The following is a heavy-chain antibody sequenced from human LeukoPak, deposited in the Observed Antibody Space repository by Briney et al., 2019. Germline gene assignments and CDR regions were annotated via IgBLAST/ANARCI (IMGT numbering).Heavy chain of an antibody. V-gene: IGHV4-30-2*01. Sequence: SQTLSLTCAVSGGSISSGGYSWSWIRQPPGKGLEWIGYIYHSGSTNYNPSLKSRVTISVDRSKNQFSLKLSSVTAADTAVYYCARDLSGGWFDPWGQGTLVTVSS. CDR1: GGSISSGGYS. CDR2: IYHSGST. J-gene: IGHJ5*02. CDR3: ARDLSGGWFDP. D-gene: IGHD2-15*01.